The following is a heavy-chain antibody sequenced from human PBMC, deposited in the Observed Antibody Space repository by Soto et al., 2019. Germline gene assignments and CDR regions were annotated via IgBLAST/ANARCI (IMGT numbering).Heavy chain of an antibody. CDR2: IIPIFGTA. CDR3: AGDGYCGGDCARYFDY. Sequence: SVKVSCKASGGTFSSYAISWVRQAPGQGLEWMGGIIPIFGTANYAQKFQGRVTITADESTSTAYMELSSLRSEDTAVYYCAGDGYCGGDCARYFDYRGQRTLVTVSA. D-gene: IGHD2-21*02. V-gene: IGHV1-69*13. CDR1: GGTFSSYA. J-gene: IGHJ4*02.